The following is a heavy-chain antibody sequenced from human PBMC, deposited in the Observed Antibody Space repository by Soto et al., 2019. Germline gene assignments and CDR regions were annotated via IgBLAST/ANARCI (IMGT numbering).Heavy chain of an antibody. CDR2: ISVFNGNT. CDR1: GYTFTGYG. V-gene: IGHV1-18*01. D-gene: IGHD2-15*01. J-gene: IGHJ3*01. Sequence: QVQLVQSGAEVKKPGASVKVSCKTSGYTFTGYGLNWVRQAPGHGLEWMGWISVFNGNTKYGQNIQDRVIMTTDTSTITAYMERRSLRSDDTAVYFCGRDGSGGIIESWCQGTMLIVSS. CDR3: GRDGSGGIIES.